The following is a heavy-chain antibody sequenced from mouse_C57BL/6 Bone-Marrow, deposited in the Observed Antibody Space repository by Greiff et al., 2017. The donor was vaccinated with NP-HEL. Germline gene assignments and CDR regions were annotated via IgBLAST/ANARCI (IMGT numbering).Heavy chain of an antibody. CDR2: IDPENGDT. CDR1: GFNIKDDY. CDR3: TTWGYDYYAMDY. V-gene: IGHV14-4*01. Sequence: EVQLQQSGAELVRPGASVTLSCTASGFNIKDDYMHWVKQRPEQGLEWIGWIDPENGDTEYASKFQGPATITADTSSNTAYLQLSSLTSEDTAVYYCTTWGYDYYAMDYWGQGTSVTVSS. J-gene: IGHJ4*01. D-gene: IGHD2-10*02.